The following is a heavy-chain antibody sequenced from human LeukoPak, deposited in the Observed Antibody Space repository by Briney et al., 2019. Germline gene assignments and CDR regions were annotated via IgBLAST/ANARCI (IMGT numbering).Heavy chain of an antibody. V-gene: IGHV3-20*04. J-gene: IGHJ4*02. Sequence: PGGSLRLSCAASRFTSDESGMSWVRQVPEKGLEWVSTTGDADPVKGRFTISRDNAKNSLYLQMNSLRAEDTAVYYCARETYCTNTSCPIGDHLDYWGQGTLVTVSS. D-gene: IGHD2-2*01. CDR2: T. CDR1: RFTSDESG. CDR3: ARETYCTNTSCPIGDHLDY.